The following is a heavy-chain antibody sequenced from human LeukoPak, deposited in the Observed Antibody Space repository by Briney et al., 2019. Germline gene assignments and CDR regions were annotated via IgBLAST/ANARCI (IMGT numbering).Heavy chain of an antibody. D-gene: IGHD1-26*01. Sequence: SVKVSCKASGGTFSSYAISWVRQAPGQGLEWMGGIIPIFGTANYAQKFQGRVTITADESTSTAYMELSSLRSEDTAVYYCARDRERAPIDAFDIWGQGTMVTLSS. CDR1: GGTFSSYA. J-gene: IGHJ3*02. CDR2: IIPIFGTA. V-gene: IGHV1-69*13. CDR3: ARDRERAPIDAFDI.